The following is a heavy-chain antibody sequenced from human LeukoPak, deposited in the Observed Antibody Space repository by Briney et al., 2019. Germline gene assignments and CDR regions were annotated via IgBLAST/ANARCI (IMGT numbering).Heavy chain of an antibody. V-gene: IGHV4-59*01. D-gene: IGHD2-8*01. CDR1: GGSISSYY. CDR2: IYYSGST. CDR3: ARDNGGYHY. J-gene: IGHJ4*02. Sequence: PSETLSLTCTVSGGSISSYYWSWIRQPPGKGLEWIGYIYYSGSTNYNPSLKSRVTISVDTSKNQFSLKLSSVTAADTAVYYCARDNGGYHYWGQGTLVTVSS.